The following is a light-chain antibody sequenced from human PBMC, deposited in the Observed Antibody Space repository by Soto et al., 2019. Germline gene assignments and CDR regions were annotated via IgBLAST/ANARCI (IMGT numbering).Light chain of an antibody. CDR1: NIGSKN. CDR3: QVWDSSTSYV. Sequence: SYELTQPLSVLVALGQTARITCGGNNIGSKNVHWYQQKPGQAPVLVIYRDSNRPSGIPERFSGSNSGNTATLTISRAQAGDEADYYCQVWDSSTSYVFGTGTKLTVL. V-gene: IGLV3-9*01. J-gene: IGLJ1*01. CDR2: RDS.